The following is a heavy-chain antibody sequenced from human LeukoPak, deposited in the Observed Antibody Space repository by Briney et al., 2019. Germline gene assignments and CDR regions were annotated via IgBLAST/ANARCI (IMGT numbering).Heavy chain of an antibody. D-gene: IGHD3-3*01. CDR3: AKSEDFWSGYYIPVNFDY. Sequence: GGSLRLSCAASGFTFSSHAMSWVRQAPGKGLEWVSAISGSGGSTYYADSVKGRFTISRDNSKNTLYLQMNSLRAEDTAVYYCAKSEDFWSGYYIPVNFDYWGQGTLVTVSS. CDR1: GFTFSSHA. J-gene: IGHJ4*02. V-gene: IGHV3-23*01. CDR2: ISGSGGST.